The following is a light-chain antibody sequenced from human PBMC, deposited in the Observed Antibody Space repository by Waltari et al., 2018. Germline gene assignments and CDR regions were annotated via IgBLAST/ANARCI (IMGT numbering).Light chain of an antibody. J-gene: IGKJ2*01. CDR2: GAS. CDR3: LQYSNWPYT. CDR1: TSCCTG. V-gene: IGKV3-15*01. Sequence: GGTSCCTGLSWLRLRPGRAPSHVIYGASTRATGIPARFSGSGSGTEFSLTISSLQSEDIALYYCLQYSNWPYTFGQGTRLEIK.